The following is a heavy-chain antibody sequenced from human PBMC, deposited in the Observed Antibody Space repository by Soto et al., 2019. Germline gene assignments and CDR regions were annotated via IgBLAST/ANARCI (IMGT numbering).Heavy chain of an antibody. CDR2: INPNSGGT. D-gene: IGHD3-16*01. V-gene: IGHV1-2*02. J-gene: IGHJ6*02. Sequence: GASVKVSCKASGYTFTGYNMHWVRQAPGQGVEGMGWINPNSGGTNYAQKFQGGATMTRDTSISTAYMELSRLRSDDTAVYYFARGGEGDYNVYYYGMDVWGQGTTVTVSS. CDR3: ARGGEGDYNVYYYGMDV. CDR1: GYTFTGYN.